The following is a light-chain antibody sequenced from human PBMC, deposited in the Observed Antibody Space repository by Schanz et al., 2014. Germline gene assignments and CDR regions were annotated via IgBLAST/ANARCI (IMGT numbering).Light chain of an antibody. J-gene: IGKJ3*01. V-gene: IGKV3-20*01. CDR3: QHYGSPPLT. Sequence: EIVLTQSPGTLSLSPGERATLSCRSSQNVGTYLAWYQHKPGQAPRLLIYGASTRATGIPARFSGSGSGTEFTLTISSLEPEDSAVYYCQHYGSPPLTFGPGTTVDIK. CDR1: QNVGTY. CDR2: GAS.